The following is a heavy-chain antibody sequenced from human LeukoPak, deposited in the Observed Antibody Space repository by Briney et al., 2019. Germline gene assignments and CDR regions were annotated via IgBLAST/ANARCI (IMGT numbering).Heavy chain of an antibody. CDR3: ARTGYSYGYIDY. J-gene: IGHJ4*02. D-gene: IGHD5-18*01. CDR1: GGSISSYY. Sequence: SETLSLTCTVSGGSISSYYWSWIRQPPGKGLEWIGYIYYSGSTNYNPSLKSRVTISVDTSKNQFSLKLSSVTAADTAVYYCARTGYSYGYIDYWGQGTLVTVSS. V-gene: IGHV4-59*08. CDR2: IYYSGST.